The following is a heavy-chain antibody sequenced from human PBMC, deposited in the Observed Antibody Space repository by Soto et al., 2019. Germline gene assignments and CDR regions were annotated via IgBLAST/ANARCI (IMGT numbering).Heavy chain of an antibody. Sequence: QVQLVQSGTGVKKPGASVKVSCKTSGYTFTNHGINWVRQAPGQGREWMGWINPYNANTNYAQKLQRRVTMTTDTSSPTPYMELKSLTSDDTAVYYCARDRIEGIWGDAFDIWGQGTVVTVSS. V-gene: IGHV1-18*04. J-gene: IGHJ3*02. D-gene: IGHD3-16*01. CDR2: INPYNANT. CDR3: ARDRIEGIWGDAFDI. CDR1: GYTFTNHG.